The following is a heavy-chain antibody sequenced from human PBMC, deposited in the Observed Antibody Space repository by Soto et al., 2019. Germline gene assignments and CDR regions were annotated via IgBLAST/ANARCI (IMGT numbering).Heavy chain of an antibody. Sequence: QVQLVQSGAEVKKPGASVKVSCKASGYTFTSYGISWVRQAPGQGLEWMGWISAYNGNTNYAQKLQGTVTMTTDTPRSTAYKQRRSLRPDDTAVYYCAGQWLRSCDYGGQETLVTVSS. J-gene: IGHJ4*02. CDR1: GYTFTSYG. V-gene: IGHV1-18*01. D-gene: IGHD5-12*01. CDR3: AGQWLRSCDY. CDR2: ISAYNGNT.